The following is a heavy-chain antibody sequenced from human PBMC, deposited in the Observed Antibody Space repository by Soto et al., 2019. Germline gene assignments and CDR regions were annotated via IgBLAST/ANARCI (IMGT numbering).Heavy chain of an antibody. V-gene: IGHV3-21*01. CDR2: ISSSSSYI. J-gene: IGHJ6*02. CDR1: GFTFSSYS. D-gene: IGHD2-2*01. CDR3: ARGGVVVPAAIASPSRYYYYGMDV. Sequence: EVQLVESGGGLVKPGGSLRLSCAASGFTFSSYSMNWVRQAPGKGLEWVSSISSSSSYIYYADSVKGRFTISRDNAKNSLHLQMNSLRAEDTAVYYCARGGVVVPAAIASPSRYYYYGMDVWGQGTTVTVSS.